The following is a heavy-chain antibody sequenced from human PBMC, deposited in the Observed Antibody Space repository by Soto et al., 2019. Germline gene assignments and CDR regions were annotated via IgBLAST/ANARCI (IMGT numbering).Heavy chain of an antibody. J-gene: IGHJ6*02. CDR3: ARDGYCSGGSCPSSPYYYYGMDV. Sequence: SETLSLTCTVSGGSISSYYWSWIRQPPGKGLEWIGYIYYSGSTNYNPSLKSRVTISVDTSKNQFPLKLSSVTAADTAVYYCARDGYCSGGSCPSSPYYYYGMDVWGQGTTVTVSS. V-gene: IGHV4-59*01. D-gene: IGHD2-15*01. CDR1: GGSISSYY. CDR2: IYYSGST.